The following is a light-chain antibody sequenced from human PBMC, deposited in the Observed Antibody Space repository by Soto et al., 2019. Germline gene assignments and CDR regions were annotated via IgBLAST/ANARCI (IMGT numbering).Light chain of an antibody. Sequence: EIVLTQSPVTLSLSPGERATLSCRASQSVRRSYLAWYQQTPGQAPRLIIDGASSRATGIPDRFSGSGSGTDFTLTISRLEPEDFAVYSCQQYGSTPPTFGQGTKVEIK. CDR1: QSVRRSY. CDR2: GAS. V-gene: IGKV3-20*01. CDR3: QQYGSTPPT. J-gene: IGKJ1*01.